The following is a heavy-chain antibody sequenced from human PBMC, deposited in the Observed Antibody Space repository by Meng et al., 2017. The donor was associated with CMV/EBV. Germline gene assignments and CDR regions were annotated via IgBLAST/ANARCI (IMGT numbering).Heavy chain of an antibody. CDR1: GFTFETSA. CDR2: ISWNGDSI. V-gene: IGHV3-9*01. CDR3: TKDAGYTYGATYYYYGLDV. J-gene: IGHJ6*02. Sequence: GGSLRLSCAASGFTFETSAMHWVRQAPGKGLEWVSGISWNGDSIAYAASVKGRFTISRDDAKNSLYLQMNSLRAEDTALYYCTKDAGYTYGATYYYYGLDVWGQGTTVTVSS. D-gene: IGHD5-18*01.